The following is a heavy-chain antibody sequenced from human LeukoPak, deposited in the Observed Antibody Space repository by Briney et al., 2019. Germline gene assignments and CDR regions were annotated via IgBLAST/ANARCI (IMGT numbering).Heavy chain of an antibody. J-gene: IGHJ5*02. D-gene: IGHD6-19*01. CDR2: FDPEDGET. CDR3: ATAYSSGPNWFDP. CDR1: GYTLTELS. Sequence: ASVKVSCKVSGYTLTELSMHWVRQAPGKGLEWMGGFDPEDGETIYAQKFQGRVTMTEDTTTDTAYMELSSLRSEDTAVYYCATAYSSGPNWFDPWGQGTLVTVSS. V-gene: IGHV1-24*01.